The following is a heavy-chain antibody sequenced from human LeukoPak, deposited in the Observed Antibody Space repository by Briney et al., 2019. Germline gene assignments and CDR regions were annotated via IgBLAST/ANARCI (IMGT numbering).Heavy chain of an antibody. D-gene: IGHD6-19*01. CDR2: MNPNSGNT. CDR3: AREGDSSGWYGNYFDY. CDR1: GYTFTSYD. J-gene: IGHJ4*02. Sequence: ASVKVSCKASGYTFTSYDINWVRQATGQGLEWMGWMNPNSGNTGYAQKFQGRVTMTRNTSISTAYMELSSLRSEDTAVYYCAREGDSSGWYGNYFDYWGQGTLVTVSS. V-gene: IGHV1-8*01.